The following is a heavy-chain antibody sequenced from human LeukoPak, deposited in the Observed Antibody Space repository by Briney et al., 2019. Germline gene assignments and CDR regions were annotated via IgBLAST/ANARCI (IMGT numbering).Heavy chain of an antibody. V-gene: IGHV3-30*03. Sequence: GGSLRLSCAASGFTFSSYGMHWVRQAPGKGLEWVAVISYDGSNKYYADSVKGRFTISRDNSKNTLYLQMNSLRAEDTAVYYCAREGIGHYYYYYYMDVWGKGTTVTISS. CDR1: GFTFSSYG. CDR3: AREGIGHYYYYYYMDV. CDR2: ISYDGSNK. J-gene: IGHJ6*03. D-gene: IGHD2-21*01.